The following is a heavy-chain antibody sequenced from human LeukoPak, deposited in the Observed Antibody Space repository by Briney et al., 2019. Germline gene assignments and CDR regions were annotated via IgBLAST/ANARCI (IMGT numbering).Heavy chain of an antibody. V-gene: IGHV3-7*01. CDR1: QFTFNTHW. Sequence: GGSLRLSCVGAQFTFNTHWMRWVRQAPGKGLELVANIKQDGSDEYYVDSEKGRFTISSEHAKNSIFLPMNSLKVDDTAVYYCARVLAGRCNGSPCYPVFDFWGQGTLVTVSS. J-gene: IGHJ4*02. D-gene: IGHD2-15*01. CDR2: IKQDGSDE. CDR3: ARVLAGRCNGSPCYPVFDF.